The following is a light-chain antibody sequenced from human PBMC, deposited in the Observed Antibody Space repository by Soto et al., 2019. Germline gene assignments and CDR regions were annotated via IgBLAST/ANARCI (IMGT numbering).Light chain of an antibody. CDR2: ATS. J-gene: IGKJ4*01. Sequence: DVPMTQSPSSLSASVGDRVTITCRASQGIAPYLAWFQQKPGKVPKLLIYATSTLQSGVPSRFSGSGSGTDFTLTISSLQPEDVATYYCQTYNSAPLTFGGGTKVEIK. CDR3: QTYNSAPLT. V-gene: IGKV1-27*01. CDR1: QGIAPY.